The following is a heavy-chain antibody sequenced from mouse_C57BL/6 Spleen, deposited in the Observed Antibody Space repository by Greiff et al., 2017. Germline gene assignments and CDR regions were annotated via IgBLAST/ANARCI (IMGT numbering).Heavy chain of an antibody. CDR2: IYPRDGST. CDR3: ARSGYDYDEAY. CDR1: GYTFTSYD. V-gene: IGHV1-85*01. D-gene: IGHD2-4*01. J-gene: IGHJ3*01. Sequence: VKLMESGPELVKPGASVKLSCKASGYTFTSYDINWVKQRPGQGLEWIGWIYPRDGSTKYNEKFKGKATLTVDTSSSTAYMELHSLTSEDSAVYFCARSGYDYDEAYWGQGTLVTVSA.